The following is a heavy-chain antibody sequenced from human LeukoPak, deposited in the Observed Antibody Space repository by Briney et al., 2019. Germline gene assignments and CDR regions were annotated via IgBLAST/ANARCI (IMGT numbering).Heavy chain of an antibody. D-gene: IGHD1-14*01. V-gene: IGHV3-7*01. CDR2: IKEDGSEQ. CDR3: ARDSFETDIDY. J-gene: IGHJ4*02. CDR1: GFTFRTYW. Sequence: PGGSLRLSCAVSGFTFRTYWMSWVRQAPGKGLEWVANIKEDGSEQYYVNSLKGRFTISRDNVKNSLYLQMNSLRVENSAVYYCARDSFETDIDYWGQGTLVTVSS.